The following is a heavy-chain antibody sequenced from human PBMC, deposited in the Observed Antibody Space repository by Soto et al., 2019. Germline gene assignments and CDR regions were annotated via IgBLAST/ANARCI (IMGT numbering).Heavy chain of an antibody. D-gene: IGHD1-20*01. J-gene: IGHJ5*02. CDR3: VSSKYNMVAGHLRDWFDP. V-gene: IGHV4-30-2*01. CDR2: IYHRGNT. Sequence: PSETLSLTCTVSGVSIGSGDYSWSWIRQPPGKGLEWLGYIYHRGNTYYNPSLESRLTMSADRSKNQLSLSLRSVTAADTAMYYCVSSKYNMVAGHLRDWFDPWGHGSLVTVSS. CDR1: GVSIGSGDYS.